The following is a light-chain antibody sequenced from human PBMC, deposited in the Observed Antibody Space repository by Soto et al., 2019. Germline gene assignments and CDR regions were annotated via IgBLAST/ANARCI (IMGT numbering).Light chain of an antibody. V-gene: IGKV1-5*03. CDR1: QTISTW. CDR3: QQYVSFPLT. J-gene: IGKJ4*01. CDR2: KAS. Sequence: DIRMTQSPSTLSASVGDRVTITCRASQTISTWLAWYQQKPGKAPKFLIYKASNLQSGVPSRFSGSGSGTEFTLTISSLQPDDFATYYCQQYVSFPLTFGGGTKVEIK.